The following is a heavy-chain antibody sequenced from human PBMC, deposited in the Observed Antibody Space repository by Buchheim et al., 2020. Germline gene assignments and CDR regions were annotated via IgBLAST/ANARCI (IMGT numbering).Heavy chain of an antibody. D-gene: IGHD1-26*01. J-gene: IGHJ4*02. Sequence: EVQLVESGGGLVQPGGSLRLSCAASGFTFSSDALTWVRQAPGKGVEWISGIGGSGVSTFYADSVKGRFTISRDKSKNTLYLQMNSLRADDTAIYYCAMQYSGSYIWGQGAL. CDR3: AMQYSGSYI. V-gene: IGHV3-23*04. CDR1: GFTFSSDA. CDR2: IGGSGVST.